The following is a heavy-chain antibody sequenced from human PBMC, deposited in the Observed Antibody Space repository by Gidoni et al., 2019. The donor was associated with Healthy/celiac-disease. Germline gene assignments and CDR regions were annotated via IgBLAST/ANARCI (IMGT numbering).Heavy chain of an antibody. CDR3: TRHGPYDYGDYMSYFDY. D-gene: IGHD4-17*01. J-gene: IGHJ4*02. Sequence: EVQLVESGGGLVQPGGSLKLSCAASGFTFSGPARHWVRQASGKGLEWIGRIRSKANSYATAYAASVKGRFTISRDESKNTAYLQMNSLKTEDTAVYYCTRHGPYDYGDYMSYFDYWGQGTLVTVSS. CDR2: IRSKANSYAT. V-gene: IGHV3-73*02. CDR1: GFTFSGPA.